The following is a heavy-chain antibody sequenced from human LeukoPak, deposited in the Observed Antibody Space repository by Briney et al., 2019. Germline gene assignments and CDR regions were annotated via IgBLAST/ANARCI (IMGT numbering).Heavy chain of an antibody. CDR3: ARMGSGWYDPDTDFDY. J-gene: IGHJ4*02. CDR2: INSDGSST. V-gene: IGHV3-74*01. Sequence: PGRSLRLSCAASGFTFDDYAMHWVRQAPGKGLEWVSRINSDGSSTSYADSVKGRFTISRDNAKNTLYLQMNSLRAEDTAVYYCARMGSGWYDPDTDFDYWGQGTLVTVSS. CDR1: GFTFDDYA. D-gene: IGHD6-19*01.